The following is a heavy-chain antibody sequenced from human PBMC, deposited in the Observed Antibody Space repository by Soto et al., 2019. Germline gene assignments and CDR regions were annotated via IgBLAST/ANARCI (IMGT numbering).Heavy chain of an antibody. Sequence: GGSLRLSCAASGFTFSNAWMSWVRQAPGKGLEWVGRIKSKTDGGTTDYAAPVKGRFTISRDDSKNTLYLQMNSLKTEDTAVHYCTTDEDYGDYNWFDPGGQGTLVTVSS. D-gene: IGHD4-17*01. CDR2: IKSKTDGGTT. J-gene: IGHJ5*02. CDR1: GFTFSNAW. CDR3: TTDEDYGDYNWFDP. V-gene: IGHV3-15*01.